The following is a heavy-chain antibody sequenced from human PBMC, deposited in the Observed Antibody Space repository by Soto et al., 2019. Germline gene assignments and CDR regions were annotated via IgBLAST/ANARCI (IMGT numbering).Heavy chain of an antibody. J-gene: IGHJ6*03. D-gene: IGHD3-10*01. V-gene: IGHV3-23*01. CDR3: AKEGRLLWFGEYYYMDV. CDR2: ISGSGGST. CDR1: GFTFSSYA. Sequence: PGGSLRLSCAASGFTFSSYAMSWVRQAPGKGLEWVSAISGSGGSTYYADSVKGRFTISRDNSKNTLYLQMNSLRAEGTAVYYCAKEGRLLWFGEYYYMDVWGKGTTVTVS.